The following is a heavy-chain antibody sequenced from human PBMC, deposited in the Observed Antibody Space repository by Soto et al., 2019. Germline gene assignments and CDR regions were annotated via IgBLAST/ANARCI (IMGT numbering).Heavy chain of an antibody. CDR3: ARAFVLRGGSPYNWFDP. D-gene: IGHD3-10*01. J-gene: IGHJ5*02. Sequence: SKTLSLTCTVSGGSISSGDYYWSWIRQPPGKGLEWIGYIYYSGSTYYNPSLKSRVTISVDTSKNQFSLKLSSVTAADTAVYYCARAFVLRGGSPYNWFDPWGQGTLVTVSS. V-gene: IGHV4-30-4*01. CDR2: IYYSGST. CDR1: GGSISSGDYY.